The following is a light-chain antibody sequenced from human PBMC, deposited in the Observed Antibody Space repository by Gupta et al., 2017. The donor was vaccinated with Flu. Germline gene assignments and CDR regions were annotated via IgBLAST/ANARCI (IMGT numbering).Light chain of an antibody. V-gene: IGKV3-15*01. Sequence: APRSVSTGESATLSCRASQRISSNLSCYHQKTGQAPRLLIFGASTSDTGVAVMFSGSWSGTEFILTISSRESEDFGLYYCQQYNYYPPCSFGQGTKLEI. CDR3: QQYNYYPPCS. CDR2: GAS. CDR1: QRISSN. J-gene: IGKJ2*04.